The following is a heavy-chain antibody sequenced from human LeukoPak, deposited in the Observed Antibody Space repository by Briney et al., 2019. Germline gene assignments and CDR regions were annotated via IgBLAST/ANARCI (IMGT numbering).Heavy chain of an antibody. J-gene: IGHJ2*01. Sequence: SETLSLTCTVSGGSISSGGYYWDWIRQPPGKGLEWIGSIYYSGSTYYNPSLKSRVSMSVDTSKNQFSLKLSSVTAADTAVYYCARDGEAVAGTRPPSYCYFDLWGRGTLVTVSS. V-gene: IGHV4-39*07. CDR1: GGSISSGGYY. CDR3: ARDGEAVAGTRPPSYCYFDL. D-gene: IGHD6-19*01. CDR2: IYYSGST.